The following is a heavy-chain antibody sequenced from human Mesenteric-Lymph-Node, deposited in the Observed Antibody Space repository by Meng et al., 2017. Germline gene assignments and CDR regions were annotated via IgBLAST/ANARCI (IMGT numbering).Heavy chain of an antibody. CDR1: AGSISSSSYY. CDR3: TTSAGIAIAGTLIWFDP. CDR2: IYYSGST. Sequence: QPAAAGPRLVKPSETPSLTFTASAGSISSSSYYWGWIRQPPGKGLEWIGSIYYSGSTYYNPSLKSRVTISVDTSKNQFSLKLSSVTAADTAVYYCTTSAGIAIAGTLIWFDPWGQGTLVTVSS. D-gene: IGHD6-13*01. J-gene: IGHJ5*02. V-gene: IGHV4-39*07.